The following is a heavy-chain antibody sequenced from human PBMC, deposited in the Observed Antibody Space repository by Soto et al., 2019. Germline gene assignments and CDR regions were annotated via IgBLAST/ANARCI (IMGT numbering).Heavy chain of an antibody. CDR1: GFTFSSYS. CDR2: ISSSSSYI. V-gene: IGHV3-21*01. D-gene: IGHD3-3*01. Sequence: GSLRLSCAASGFTFSSYSMNWVRQAPGKGLEWVSSISSSSSYIYYADSVKGRFTISRDNAKNSLYLQMNSLRAEDTAVYYCARAIRAIFGVVIWAPLDVWGKGTTVTVSS. CDR3: ARAIRAIFGVVIWAPLDV. J-gene: IGHJ6*04.